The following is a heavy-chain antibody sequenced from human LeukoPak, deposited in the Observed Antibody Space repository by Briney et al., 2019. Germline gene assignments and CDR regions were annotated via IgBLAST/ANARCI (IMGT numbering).Heavy chain of an antibody. CDR1: GFSFSTYG. CDR2: LWYDGVIQ. Sequence: GGSLRLSCVVSGFSFSTYGMHWVRQAPGKELEWVALLWYDGVIQYYPDSVKGRFTISRDSSTNTVYLQVDSLRVEDTAVYYCARDLGHCSTGACYSTYLDYWGQGTLVTVSS. D-gene: IGHD2-15*01. CDR3: ARDLGHCSTGACYSTYLDY. J-gene: IGHJ4*02. V-gene: IGHV3-33*01.